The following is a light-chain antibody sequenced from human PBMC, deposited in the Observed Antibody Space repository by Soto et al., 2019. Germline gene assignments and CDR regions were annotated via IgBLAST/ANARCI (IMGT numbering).Light chain of an antibody. V-gene: IGLV2-14*01. CDR1: INDVGGYNY. J-gene: IGLJ2*01. Sequence: QSALTQPASVSGSPGQSITISCTGSINDVGGYNYVSWYQQYPGKAPKLMIYDVSNRPSGVSNRFSGSKSGNTASLTISGLQAEDEADYYCSSYTTTSRLFGGGTKVTVL. CDR2: DVS. CDR3: SSYTTTSRL.